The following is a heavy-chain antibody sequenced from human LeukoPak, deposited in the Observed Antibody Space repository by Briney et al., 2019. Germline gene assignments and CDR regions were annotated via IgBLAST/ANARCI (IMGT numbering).Heavy chain of an antibody. V-gene: IGHV1-3*01. Sequence: ASVKVSCKASGYTLTSYAMHWVRQAPGQRLEWMGWINAGDGNTKYSQKFQGRVTITRDTSTSTAYMELRSLRSDDTAVYYCAREGTIFGVVINNYYYYGMDVWGQGTTVTVSS. CDR2: INAGDGNT. J-gene: IGHJ6*02. CDR3: AREGTIFGVVINNYYYYGMDV. CDR1: GYTLTSYA. D-gene: IGHD3-3*01.